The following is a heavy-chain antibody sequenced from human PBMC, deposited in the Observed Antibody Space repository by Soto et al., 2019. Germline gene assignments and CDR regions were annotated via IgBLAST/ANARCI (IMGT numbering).Heavy chain of an antibody. CDR2: ISSSISTK. Sequence: RLSCAASGFTFSNYGMNWVRQAPGKGLAWVSYISSSISTKQYADSVKGRFTISRDNAKNSLYLQMNSLRDEDTAVYYCTRGGAARPDYWGQGTLVTVSS. CDR3: TRGGAARPDY. J-gene: IGHJ4*02. CDR1: GFTFSNYG. D-gene: IGHD6-6*01. V-gene: IGHV3-48*02.